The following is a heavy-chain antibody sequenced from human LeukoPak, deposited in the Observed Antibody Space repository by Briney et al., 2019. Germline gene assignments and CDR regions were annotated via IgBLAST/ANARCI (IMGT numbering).Heavy chain of an antibody. J-gene: IGHJ6*03. CDR1: GGTFSSYA. D-gene: IGHD3-3*01. Sequence: SVKVSCKASGGTFSSYAISWVRQAPGQGLEWMGGIIPIFGTANYAQKFQGRVTITAEESTSTAYMEVSRLRSEETAVYYCARMPYDFWSGYGHSYYYYMDVWGKGTTVTVSS. V-gene: IGHV1-69*13. CDR3: ARMPYDFWSGYGHSYYYYMDV. CDR2: IIPIFGTA.